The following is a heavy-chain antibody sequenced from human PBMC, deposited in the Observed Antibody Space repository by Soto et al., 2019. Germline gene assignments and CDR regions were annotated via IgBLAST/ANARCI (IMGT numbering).Heavy chain of an antibody. D-gene: IGHD3-10*01. V-gene: IGHV3-48*01. CDR3: ARSVPLLWFGEEKYGMDV. CDR2: ISSSSSTI. CDR1: GFTFSSYS. Sequence: EVQLVESGGGLVQPGGSLRLSCAASGFTFSSYSMNWVRQAPGKGLECVSYISSSSSTIYYADSVKGRFTISRDNAKNSLYLQMNSLRAEDTAVYYCARSVPLLWFGEEKYGMDVWGQGTTVTVSS. J-gene: IGHJ6*02.